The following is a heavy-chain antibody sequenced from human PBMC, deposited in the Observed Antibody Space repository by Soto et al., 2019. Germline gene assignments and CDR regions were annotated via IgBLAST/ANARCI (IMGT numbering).Heavy chain of an antibody. CDR2: ISWNSGSI. J-gene: IGHJ6*03. V-gene: IGHV3-9*01. Sequence: EVQLVESGGGLVQPGRSLRLSCAASGFTFDDYAMHWVRQAPGKGLEWVSGISWNSGSIGYADSVKGRFTISRDNAKKSLYLQMNSLRAEDTALYYCAKDTFGGDYYYYYMDVWGKGTTVTVSS. CDR1: GFTFDDYA. CDR3: AKDTFGGDYYYYYMDV. D-gene: IGHD3-10*01.